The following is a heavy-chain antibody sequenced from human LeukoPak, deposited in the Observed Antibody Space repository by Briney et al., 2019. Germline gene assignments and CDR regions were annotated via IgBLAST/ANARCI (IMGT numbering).Heavy chain of an antibody. J-gene: IGHJ3*02. Sequence: ASVKVSCKASGYTFTSYDINWVRQAPGQGLEWMGWMNPDSGNTGYAQKFQGRVTMTRDTSISTAYMELSSLRSEDTAVYYCASGWGFLYYYDSSGYTPNNAFDIWGQGTMVTVSS. CDR3: ASGWGFLYYYDSSGYTPNNAFDI. D-gene: IGHD3-22*01. V-gene: IGHV1-8*01. CDR1: GYTFTSYD. CDR2: MNPDSGNT.